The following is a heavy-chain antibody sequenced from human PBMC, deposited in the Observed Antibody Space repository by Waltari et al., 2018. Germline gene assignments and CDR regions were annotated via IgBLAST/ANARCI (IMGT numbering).Heavy chain of an antibody. V-gene: IGHV3-49*03. Sequence: VQLVESGGGLLRLGRSLTLSCAASGFTFGDYAMTCFLQAPGKGLAWVGCIRSKADGVTTEYAASVKARFNISRDDSKSIAYLQMNSLKTEDTAVYYCTRRGAIAARPVSRSGAFDIWGQGTMVTVSS. CDR2: IRSKADGVTT. CDR3: TRRGAIAARPVSRSGAFDI. J-gene: IGHJ3*02. CDR1: GFTFGDYA. D-gene: IGHD6-6*01.